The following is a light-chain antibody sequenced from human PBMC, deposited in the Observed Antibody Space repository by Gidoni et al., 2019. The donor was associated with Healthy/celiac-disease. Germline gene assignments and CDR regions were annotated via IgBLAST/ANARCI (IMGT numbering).Light chain of an antibody. CDR1: QGISSY. CDR3: QQYYSYPLT. J-gene: IGKJ4*01. V-gene: IGKV1-8*01. CDR2: AAS. Sequence: AIRMTQSPSSFSASTGDRVTITCRASQGISSYLAWYQQKPGKAPKLLIYAASTLHSGVPSRFSGSGSGTDFTLTISCLQSEDFATYYCQQYYSYPLTFXGXTKVEIK.